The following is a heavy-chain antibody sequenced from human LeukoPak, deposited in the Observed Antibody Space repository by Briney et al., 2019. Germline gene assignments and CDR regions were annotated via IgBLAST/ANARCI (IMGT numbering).Heavy chain of an antibody. J-gene: IGHJ3*02. CDR3: ARALGRSYCGGDCYSSAFDI. D-gene: IGHD2-21*02. CDR1: GYSISSGYY. Sequence: SETLSLTCTVSGYSISSGYYWGWIRQPPGKGLEWIGSIYHSGSTYYNPSLKSRVTISVDTSKNQFSLKLSSVTAADTAVYYCARALGRSYCGGDCYSSAFDIWGQGTMVTVSS. V-gene: IGHV4-38-2*02. CDR2: IYHSGST.